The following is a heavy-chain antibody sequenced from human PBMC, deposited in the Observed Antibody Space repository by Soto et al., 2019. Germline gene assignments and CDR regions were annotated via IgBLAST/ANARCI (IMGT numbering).Heavy chain of an antibody. CDR3: ARDLWGYCGTDCYPLDV. J-gene: IGHJ6*02. V-gene: IGHV4-59*01. CDR2: MYNTGST. D-gene: IGHD2-21*02. Sequence: PSETLSLTCIVSGGSISGCYWSWIRQPPGKGLEWIGYMYNTGSTVYNPSFKSRVTISVDTSKNQFSLKLNSVTAADTAVYYCARDLWGYCGTDCYPLDVWGQGTTVT. CDR1: GGSISGCY.